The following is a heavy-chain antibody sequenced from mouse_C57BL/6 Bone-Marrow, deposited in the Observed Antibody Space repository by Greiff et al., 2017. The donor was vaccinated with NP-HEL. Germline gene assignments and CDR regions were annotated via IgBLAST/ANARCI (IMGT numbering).Heavy chain of an antibody. J-gene: IGHJ2*01. CDR1: GYTFTSYW. CDR2: IYPGSGST. D-gene: IGHD1-1*01. CDR3: ARNELYGSTFLDY. Sequence: VQLQQPGAELVKPGASVKVSCKASGYTFTSYWITWVKQRPGQGLEWIGDIYPGSGSTNYNEKFKSKATLTVDTSSSTAYMQLSSLTSEDSAVYYCARNELYGSTFLDYWGQGTTLTVSS. V-gene: IGHV1-55*01.